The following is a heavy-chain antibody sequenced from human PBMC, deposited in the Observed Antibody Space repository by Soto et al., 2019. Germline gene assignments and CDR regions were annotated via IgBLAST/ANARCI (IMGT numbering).Heavy chain of an antibody. V-gene: IGHV3-30*18. CDR2: ISYDGSNK. CDR3: AKDRGIVVVPGGPFDY. J-gene: IGHJ4*02. D-gene: IGHD2-2*01. CDR1: GFTFSSYG. Sequence: GGSLRLSCAASGFTFSSYGMHWVRQAPGKGLEWVAVISYDGSNKYYADSVKGRFTISRDNSKNTLYLQMNSLRAEDTAVYYCAKDRGIVVVPGGPFDYWGQGTLVTGSS.